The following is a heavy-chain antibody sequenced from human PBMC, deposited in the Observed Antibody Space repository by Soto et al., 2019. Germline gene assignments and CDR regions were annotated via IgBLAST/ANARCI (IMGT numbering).Heavy chain of an antibody. D-gene: IGHD2-2*02. CDR1: GFTFSSYG. J-gene: IGHJ6*02. Sequence: HPGGSLRLSCAASGFTFSSYGMHWVRQAPGKGLEWVAVIWYDGSNKYYADSVKGRFTISRDNSKNTLYLKMNSLRAEDTAVYYCARDGAYCSSTRCYRDYYYGMDVWGQGTTVTVSS. V-gene: IGHV3-33*01. CDR2: IWYDGSNK. CDR3: ARDGAYCSSTRCYRDYYYGMDV.